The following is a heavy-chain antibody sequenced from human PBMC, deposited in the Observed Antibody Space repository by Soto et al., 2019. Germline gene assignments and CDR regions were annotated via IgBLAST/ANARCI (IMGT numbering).Heavy chain of an antibody. CDR2: ISSSGSTI. CDR1: GFTFSDYY. D-gene: IGHD2-8*01. J-gene: IGHJ6*03. CDR3: ARDRGYCTNGVCSFYYYMDV. V-gene: IGHV3-11*01. Sequence: QVQLVESGGGLVKPGGSLRLSCAASGFTFSDYYMSWIRQAPGKGLEWVSYISSSGSTIYYADSVKGRFTISRDNAKNSLYLQMNSLRAEETAVYYCARDRGYCTNGVCSFYYYMDVWGKGTTVTVSS.